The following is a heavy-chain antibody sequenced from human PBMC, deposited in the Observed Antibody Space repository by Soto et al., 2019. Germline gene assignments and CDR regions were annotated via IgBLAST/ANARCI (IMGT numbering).Heavy chain of an antibody. CDR2: ISYDGSNK. V-gene: IGHV3-30-3*01. J-gene: IGHJ4*02. D-gene: IGHD6-6*01. CDR3: ARGQLGKGLDY. CDR1: GFTFSRYA. Sequence: GGSLRLSCAAPGFTFSRYAMQWLLQAPGKGLEWVAVISYDGSNKYYADSVKGRFTISRDNSKNTLYLQMNSLRAEDTAVYYCARGQLGKGLDYWGQGTLVTVSS.